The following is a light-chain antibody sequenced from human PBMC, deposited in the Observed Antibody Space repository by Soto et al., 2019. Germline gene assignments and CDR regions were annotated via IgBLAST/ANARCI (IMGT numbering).Light chain of an antibody. V-gene: IGKV3-20*01. CDR1: QSVSSIY. CDR3: QQYGRSPPYT. CDR2: RAS. J-gene: IGKJ2*01. Sequence: EIVLTQSPGTLSLSPGERATLSCRASQSVSSIYLAWYQQKPGQAPRLLIYRASSRATGIPDRFSGSGSGTDFTLTISRLEPEDFAVYYCQQYGRSPPYTFGQGPKLEIK.